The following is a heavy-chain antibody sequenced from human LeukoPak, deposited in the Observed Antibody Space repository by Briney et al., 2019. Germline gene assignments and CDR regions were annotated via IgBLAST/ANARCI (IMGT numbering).Heavy chain of an antibody. J-gene: IGHJ4*02. CDR2: INGDGSTT. V-gene: IGHV3-74*01. CDR3: TRDRGWQQFDY. Sequence: GGSLRLSCEPSGFIFSNYYMHWVRQAPGKGLVWVSHINGDGSTTGYADSVKGRFTISRDNAKNSLYLQMSSLRDDDTAVYYCTRDRGWQQFDYWGQGTLVTVSS. D-gene: IGHD5-24*01. CDR1: GFIFSNYY.